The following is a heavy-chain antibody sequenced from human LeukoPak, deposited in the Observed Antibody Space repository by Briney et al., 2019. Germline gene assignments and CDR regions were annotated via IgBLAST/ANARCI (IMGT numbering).Heavy chain of an antibody. CDR2: IWTTGST. D-gene: IGHD1-26*01. J-gene: IGHJ2*01. CDR3: ARVRAYANFVGSFDL. Sequence: SETLSLTCTVSGGSISSHYWSWIRHPAGKRLEWLGRIWTTGSTAYNPSYTSPLTISMDKSNNQFSLKVTSITAADTAVYYCARVRAYANFVGSFDLWGRGALVTVSS. V-gene: IGHV4-4*07. CDR1: GGSISSHY.